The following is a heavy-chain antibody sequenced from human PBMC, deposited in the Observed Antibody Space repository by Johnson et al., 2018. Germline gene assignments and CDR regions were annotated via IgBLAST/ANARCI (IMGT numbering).Heavy chain of an antibody. CDR3: ARASHSNKWYHYGRDV. V-gene: IGHV1-46*04. Sequence: QVQLVQSGAEVKKPGASVKVSCKASGYTFTSYHVHWVRQAPGQGLEWMGIINPSGGSTTYSQKLQGRVTVTRDTSTSTVYMEVNSLRSEDTAVYYCARASHSNKWYHYGRDVWGQGTTVTVSS. D-gene: IGHD6-13*01. CDR2: INPSGGST. J-gene: IGHJ6*02. CDR1: GYTFTSYH.